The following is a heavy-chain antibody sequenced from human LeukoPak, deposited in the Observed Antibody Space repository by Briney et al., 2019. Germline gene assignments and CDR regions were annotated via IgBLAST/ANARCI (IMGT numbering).Heavy chain of an antibody. CDR3: ARGGYSDSSGYYSLDY. D-gene: IGHD3-22*01. Sequence: SVKVSCKASGGTFSSYAISWVRQAPGQGLEWMGGIIPIFGTANYAQKFQGRVTITADESTSTAYMELSSLRSEDTAVYYCARGGYSDSSGYYSLDYWGQGTLVTVSS. CDR2: IIPIFGTA. V-gene: IGHV1-69*13. CDR1: GGTFSSYA. J-gene: IGHJ4*02.